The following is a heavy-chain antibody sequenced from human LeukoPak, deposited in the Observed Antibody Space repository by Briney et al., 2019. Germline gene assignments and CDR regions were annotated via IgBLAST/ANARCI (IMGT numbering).Heavy chain of an antibody. J-gene: IGHJ4*02. V-gene: IGHV3-23*01. CDR2: ISGSGDRT. CDR1: GFTFSSSA. Sequence: GGSLRLSCAASGFTFSSSAMSWVRQAPGKGLEWVSTISGSGDRTYYADSVKGRFTISRDNSKNTLFLHMNSLRAEDTAVYYCARESGYAVGDFWGRGTLVTVSS. CDR3: ARESGYAVGDF. D-gene: IGHD5-12*01.